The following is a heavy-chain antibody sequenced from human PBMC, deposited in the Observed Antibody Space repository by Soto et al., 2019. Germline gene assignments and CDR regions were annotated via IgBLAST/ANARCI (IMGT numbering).Heavy chain of an antibody. CDR1: GYTFTTYE. D-gene: IGHD3-10*01. CDR2: MSPSSGNT. CDR3: ARVGGQLFGDHGMDV. Sequence: QVQLVQSGAEVKKPGASVKVSCKASGYTFTTYEINWVRQVPGQGLEWMGWMSPSSGNTGYVDQFRGRVTMTSNTSMATAYLELSSLRAEDTAVYYCARVGGQLFGDHGMDVWGQGTTVTVSS. V-gene: IGHV1-8*01. J-gene: IGHJ6*02.